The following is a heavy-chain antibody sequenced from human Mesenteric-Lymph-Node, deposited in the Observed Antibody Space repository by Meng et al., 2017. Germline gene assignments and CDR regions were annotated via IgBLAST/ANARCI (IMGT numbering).Heavy chain of an antibody. CDR2: ITSTSAYI. Sequence: GESLKISCAASGFTFSSNSMSWVRQTPGKGLEWVSFITSTSAYIDYADSVEGRFTISRDNAKNSLSLQMNSLRAEDTAVYYCARGSGTGSWLIDYWGPGTLVTVSS. CDR1: GFTFSSNS. D-gene: IGHD6-13*01. CDR3: ARGSGTGSWLIDY. J-gene: IGHJ4*02. V-gene: IGHV3-21*01.